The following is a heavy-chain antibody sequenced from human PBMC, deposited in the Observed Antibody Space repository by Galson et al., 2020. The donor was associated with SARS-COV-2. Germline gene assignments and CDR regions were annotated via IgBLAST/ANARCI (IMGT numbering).Heavy chain of an antibody. D-gene: IGHD5-12*01. CDR2: IWYDGSNK. Sequence: GESLKISCAASGFTFSSYGMHWVRQAPGKGLEWVAVIWYDGSNKYYADSVKGRFTISRDNSKNTLYLQMNSLRAEDTAVYYCAREKHGRERWLQFGLDYWGQGTLVTVSS. V-gene: IGHV3-33*01. CDR1: GFTFSSYG. CDR3: AREKHGRERWLQFGLDY. J-gene: IGHJ4*02.